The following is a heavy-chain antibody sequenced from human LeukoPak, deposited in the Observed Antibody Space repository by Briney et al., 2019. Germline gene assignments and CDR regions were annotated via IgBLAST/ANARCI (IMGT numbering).Heavy chain of an antibody. CDR1: GGSISSSHYY. CDR3: ARDASRIQLWPL. D-gene: IGHD5-18*01. J-gene: IGHJ4*02. V-gene: IGHV4-39*07. CDR2: IYYSGKT. Sequence: SETLSLTCTVSGGSISSSHYYWGWIRQPPGKGLEWIGTIYYSGKTYYNLSLKSRVTISVDTSKNQVSLKLRSVTAADTAVYYCARDASRIQLWPLWGQGTLVTVSS.